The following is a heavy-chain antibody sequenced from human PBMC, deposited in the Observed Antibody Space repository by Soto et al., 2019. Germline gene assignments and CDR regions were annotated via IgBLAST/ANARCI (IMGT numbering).Heavy chain of an antibody. CDR1: GVSINTGGYS. CDR3: ARGDYNDYFDF. Sequence: QVQLQESGPGLVKPSQTLSLTCAVSGVSINTGGYSWNWIRQSPGKALEWMGHIYKSGSTYYKPSLKGRITISVDMSNNDFSLEVTSVTPEDTAVYVWARGDYNDYFDFCGQGALVTVSS. V-gene: IGHV4-30-2*06. J-gene: IGHJ4*02. D-gene: IGHD4-4*01. CDR2: IYKSGST.